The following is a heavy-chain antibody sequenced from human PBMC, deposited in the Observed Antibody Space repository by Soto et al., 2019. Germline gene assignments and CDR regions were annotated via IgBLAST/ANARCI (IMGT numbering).Heavy chain of an antibody. V-gene: IGHV3-74*01. CDR1: GFTFSSYW. Sequence: GSLRLSCSDSGFTFSSYWMHWVRQAPGKGLVWVSRINSDGSSTSYADSVKGRFTISRDNAKNTLYLQMNSLRAEDTAVYYCARDSWYNNAFDIWGQGTMVTVSS. CDR2: INSDGSST. D-gene: IGHD6-13*01. J-gene: IGHJ3*02. CDR3: ARDSWYNNAFDI.